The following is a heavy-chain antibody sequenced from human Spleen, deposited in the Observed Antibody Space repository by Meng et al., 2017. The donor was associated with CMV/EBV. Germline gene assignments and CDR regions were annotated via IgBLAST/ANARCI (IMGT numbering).Heavy chain of an antibody. CDR2: IYHTGRT. CDR3: ARDLFEYSSSSGGY. J-gene: IGHJ4*02. D-gene: IGHD6-6*01. V-gene: IGHV4-4*02. CDR1: GVTISTDNW. Sequence: SGVTISTDNWWTWVRQPPGKGLEWIGEIYHTGRTNSNPSLNSRLIISVDKSKNEVSLKLISATAADTAIYYCARDLFEYSSSSGGYWGQGTLVTVSS.